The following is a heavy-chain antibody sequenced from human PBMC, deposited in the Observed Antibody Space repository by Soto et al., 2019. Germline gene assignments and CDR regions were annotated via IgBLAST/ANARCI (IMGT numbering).Heavy chain of an antibody. CDR3: AREGCSSTSCSPPYYYYGMDV. CDR1: GGSISSYY. J-gene: IGHJ6*02. V-gene: IGHV4-59*01. CDR2: IYYSGST. D-gene: IGHD2-2*01. Sequence: PSETLSLTCTVSGGSISSYYWSWIRQPPGKGLEWIGYIYYSGSTNYNPSLKSRVTISVDTSKNQFSLKLSSVTAADTAVYYCAREGCSSTSCSPPYYYYGMDVWGQGTKVTVSS.